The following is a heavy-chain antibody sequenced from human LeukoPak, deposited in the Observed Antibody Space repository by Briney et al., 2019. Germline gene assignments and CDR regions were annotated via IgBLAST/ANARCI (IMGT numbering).Heavy chain of an antibody. CDR1: GYTFTSYD. D-gene: IGHD2-15*01. V-gene: IGHV5-51*01. CDR2: IYPGDSDT. Sequence: GASVKVSCKASGYTFTSYDINWVRQATGQGLEWMGIIYPGDSDTRYSPSFQGQVTISADKSISTAYLQWSSLKASDIVMYYCARLGIAAKVNYYYYYMDVWGKGTTVTVSS. J-gene: IGHJ6*03. CDR3: ARLGIAAKVNYYYYYMDV.